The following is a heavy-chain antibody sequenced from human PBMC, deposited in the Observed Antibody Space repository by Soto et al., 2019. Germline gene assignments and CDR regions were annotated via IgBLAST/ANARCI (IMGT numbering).Heavy chain of an antibody. V-gene: IGHV4-59*01. CDR3: ARREGQLAAFDI. J-gene: IGHJ3*02. CDR2: IYYSGST. D-gene: IGHD6-13*01. Sequence: ETLSLTCAVSGGSSSSYYWSWIRQPPGEGLEWVGYIYYSGSTKCNPSLTSRVTISVDTSKNQFSLKLSSVTAADTAVYYCARREGQLAAFDIWGQGTLVTVSS. CDR1: GGSSSSYY.